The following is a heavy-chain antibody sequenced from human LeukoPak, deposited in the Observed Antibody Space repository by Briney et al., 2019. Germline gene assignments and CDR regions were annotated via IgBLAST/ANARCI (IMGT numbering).Heavy chain of an antibody. D-gene: IGHD1-14*01. CDR2: ISSSSSYT. CDR3: ARAGRDYFDY. CDR1: GFTFSSYS. Sequence: GGSLRLSCAASGFTFSSYSMNWVRQAPGKGLERVSSISSSSSYTYYADSVKGLFTISRDNAKNSLYLQMDSLRTEDTAVYYCARAGRDYFDYWGQGTLVTVSS. V-gene: IGHV3-21*01. J-gene: IGHJ4*02.